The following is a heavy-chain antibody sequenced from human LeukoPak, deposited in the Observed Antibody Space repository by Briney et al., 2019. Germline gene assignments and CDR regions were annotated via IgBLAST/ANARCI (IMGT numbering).Heavy chain of an antibody. V-gene: IGHV4-59*01. CDR1: GGSISNYY. D-gene: IGHD3-22*01. Sequence: SETLSLTCTVSGGSISNYYWSWIRQPPGRGLEWIGYIYYSETTNYNPSLKSRVTISEDTSKNQFSLKLSSVTAADTAVYYCARAYYYDSSGYSLGGFDPWGQGILVTVSS. J-gene: IGHJ5*02. CDR3: ARAYYYDSSGYSLGGFDP. CDR2: IYYSETT.